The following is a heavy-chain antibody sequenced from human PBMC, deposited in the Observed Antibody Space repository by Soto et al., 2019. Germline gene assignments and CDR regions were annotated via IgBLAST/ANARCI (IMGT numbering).Heavy chain of an antibody. CDR2: IIPILGMA. J-gene: IGHJ4*02. CDR3: ARGVVRGVIPYYFDY. D-gene: IGHD3-10*01. CDR1: GGTFSSYT. Sequence: QVQLVQSGAEVKKPGSSVKVSCKASGGTFSSYTISWVRQAPGQGLEWMGRIIPILGMANYAQKFQGRVTITADKSTSTAYMELSSLRSEDTAVYYCARGVVRGVIPYYFDYWGQGTLVTVSS. V-gene: IGHV1-69*02.